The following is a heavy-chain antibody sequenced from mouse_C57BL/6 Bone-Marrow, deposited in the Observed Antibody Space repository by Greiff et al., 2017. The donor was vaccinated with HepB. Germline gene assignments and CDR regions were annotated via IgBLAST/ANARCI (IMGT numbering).Heavy chain of an antibody. Sequence: EVKLVESGGGLVKPGGSLKLSCAASGFTFSDYGMHWVRQAPEKGLEWVAYISSGSSTIYYADTVKGRFTISRDNAKNPLFLQMTSLRSEDTAMYYCARPAMDYWGQGTSVTVSS. V-gene: IGHV5-17*01. CDR3: ARPAMDY. J-gene: IGHJ4*01. CDR2: ISSGSSTI. CDR1: GFTFSDYG.